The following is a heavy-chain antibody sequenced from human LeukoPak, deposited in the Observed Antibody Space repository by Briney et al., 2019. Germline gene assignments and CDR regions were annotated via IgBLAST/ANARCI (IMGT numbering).Heavy chain of an antibody. CDR2: IQEDGKKE. Sequence: GESLRLSCAASGFTFTKFWMSSVRQAPGKGLEWVANIQEDGKKENYVDSVRGRFTISRDNAKNSLYLQMNSLRAEDTAVYYCASERVAGAYFDYWGQGTLVTVSS. CDR1: GFTFTKFW. J-gene: IGHJ4*02. D-gene: IGHD6-19*01. CDR3: ASERVAGAYFDY. V-gene: IGHV3-7*01.